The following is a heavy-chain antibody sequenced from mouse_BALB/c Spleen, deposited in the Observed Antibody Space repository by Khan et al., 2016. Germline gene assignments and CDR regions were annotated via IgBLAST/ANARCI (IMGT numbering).Heavy chain of an antibody. CDR1: GFTFNSYA. CDR2: IRSKSNNYAT. CDR3: VKDGYYAMDY. J-gene: IGHJ4*01. Sequence: EVQLVESGGGLVQPKGSLKLSCAASGFTFNSYAMHWVCHAPGKGLEWVARIRSKSNNYATYYADSVKDRFTISRDDSQSMLYLQMNNLKTEDTALYYCVKDGYYAMDYWGQGASVTVSS. V-gene: IGHV10-3*03.